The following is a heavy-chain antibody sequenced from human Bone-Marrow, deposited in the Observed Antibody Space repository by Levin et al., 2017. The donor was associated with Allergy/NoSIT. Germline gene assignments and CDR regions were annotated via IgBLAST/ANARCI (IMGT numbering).Heavy chain of an antibody. CDR3: AKDLDDTNATPVEKRPIIAAHQSYFDY. CDR2: ISGSGGST. V-gene: IGHV3-23*01. Sequence: QSGGSLRLSCAASGFTFSSYAMSWVRQAPGKGLEWVSAISGSGGSTYYADSVKGRFTISRDNSKNTLYLQMNSLRAEDTAVYYCAKDLDDTNATPVEKRPIIAAHQSYFDYWGQGTLVTVSS. J-gene: IGHJ4*02. CDR1: GFTFSSYA. D-gene: IGHD6-13*01.